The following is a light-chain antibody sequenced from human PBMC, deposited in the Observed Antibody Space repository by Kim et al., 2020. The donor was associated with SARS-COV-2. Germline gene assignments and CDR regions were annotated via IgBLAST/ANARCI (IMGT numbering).Light chain of an antibody. V-gene: IGLV2-11*01. CDR1: SSDVGGYNY. CDR3: CSYAGGSPYV. Sequence: GQSVTISCTGTSSDVGGYNYVSWYQHHPGKAPKLIIYDVSKRPSGVPDHFSGSKSGNTASLTISGLQAEDEADYYCCSYAGGSPYVFGTGTQLTVL. CDR2: DVS. J-gene: IGLJ1*01.